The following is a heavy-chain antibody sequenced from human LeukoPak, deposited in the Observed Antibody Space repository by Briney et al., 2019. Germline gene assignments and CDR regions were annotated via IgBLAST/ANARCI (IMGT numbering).Heavy chain of an antibody. Sequence: ASVKVSCKASGYTFTSYYMHWVRQAPGQGLEWMGWMNPNSGNTGYAQKFQGRVTMTRNTSISTAYMELSSLRSEDTAVYYCARGRYYYDSSGYLDAFDIWGQGTMVTVSS. D-gene: IGHD3-22*01. J-gene: IGHJ3*02. CDR3: ARGRYYYDSSGYLDAFDI. V-gene: IGHV1-8*02. CDR2: MNPNSGNT. CDR1: GYTFTSYY.